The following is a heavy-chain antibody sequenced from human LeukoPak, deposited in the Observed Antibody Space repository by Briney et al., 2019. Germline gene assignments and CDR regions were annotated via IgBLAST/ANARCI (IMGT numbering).Heavy chain of an antibody. Sequence: ASVKVSCKASGYTFTGYYMHWVRQAPGQGLEWMGWINPNSGGTNYAQKFQGRVTMTRDTSISTAYMELSRLRSDDTAVYYCARSSPMLVPAASLDYWGQGTLVTVSS. J-gene: IGHJ4*02. V-gene: IGHV1-2*02. D-gene: IGHD2-2*01. CDR1: GYTFTGYY. CDR3: ARSSPMLVPAASLDY. CDR2: INPNSGGT.